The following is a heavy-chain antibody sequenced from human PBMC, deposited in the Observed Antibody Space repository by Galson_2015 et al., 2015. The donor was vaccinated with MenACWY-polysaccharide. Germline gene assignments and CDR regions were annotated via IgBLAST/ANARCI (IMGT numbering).Heavy chain of an antibody. V-gene: IGHV3-74*01. J-gene: IGHJ3*01. CDR1: GFTFSSYW. CDR3: ARDPHCGAGCSIHDAFDV. CDR2: INTDGSST. D-gene: IGHD2-21*02. Sequence: SLRLSCAAPGFTFSSYWMHWVRQAPGEGLVWVSRINTDGSSTSYADSVKGRFTVSRDNAKNTVYLQMNSLRAEDTAVYYCARDPHCGAGCSIHDAFDVWGQGTKVTVSS.